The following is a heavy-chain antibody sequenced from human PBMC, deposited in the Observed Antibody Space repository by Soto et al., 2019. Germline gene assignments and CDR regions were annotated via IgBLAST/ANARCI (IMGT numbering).Heavy chain of an antibody. Sequence: XSVKVPCKASGYTFIGYYIHWVRQAPGQGLEWMGWINPNSGGTNYPQKFQGRVTMTRDTSISTAYMELSRLRSDDTAVYYCASYCSGGSCYPTYYGMDVWGQGTTVTVSS. CDR1: GYTFIGYY. V-gene: IGHV1-2*02. CDR2: INPNSGGT. CDR3: ASYCSGGSCYPTYYGMDV. D-gene: IGHD2-15*01. J-gene: IGHJ6*02.